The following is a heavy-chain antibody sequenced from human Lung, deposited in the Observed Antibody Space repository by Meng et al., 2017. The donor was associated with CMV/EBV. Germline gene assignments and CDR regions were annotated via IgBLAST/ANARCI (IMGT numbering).Heavy chain of an antibody. CDR2: IYWDGDK. J-gene: IGHJ3*01. Sequence: GXXLVXPTQTLTLTCTFSGFSISTNGVGVCWIRQPPGKALEWVALIYWDGDKRYSPSLRTRLTITKDTSKNQVVLRMTNLDPVDTATYFCAHRPLYPNVFDFXGQGXMVTVSS. CDR1: GFSISTNGVG. V-gene: IGHV2-5*02. D-gene: IGHD3-16*02. CDR3: AHRPLYPNVFDF.